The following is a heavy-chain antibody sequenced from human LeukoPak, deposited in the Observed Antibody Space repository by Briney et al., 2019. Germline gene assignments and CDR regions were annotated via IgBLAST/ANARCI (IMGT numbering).Heavy chain of an antibody. D-gene: IGHD6-6*01. Sequence: SETLSLTCTVSGRSISTYYWNWIRQPPGKGLEWIGYIYHSGSTNYNPSLQSRVTISVDTSKNQFSLNLNSVTDADTAVYYCARGGAARLHFQNWGQGTLVTVSS. CDR1: GRSISTYY. CDR2: IYHSGST. J-gene: IGHJ1*01. CDR3: ARGGAARLHFQN. V-gene: IGHV4-59*01.